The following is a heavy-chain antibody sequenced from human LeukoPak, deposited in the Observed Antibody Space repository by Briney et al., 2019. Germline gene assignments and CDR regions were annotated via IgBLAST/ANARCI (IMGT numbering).Heavy chain of an antibody. CDR2: IYHSGST. J-gene: IGHJ5*02. CDR3: ARVVRAGWFDP. V-gene: IGHV4-30-2*01. Sequence: PSETLSLTCTVSGGSISSGSYYWSWIRQPPGKGLEWIGYIYHSGSTYYNPSLKSRVTISVDRSKNQFSLKLSSVTAADTAVYYCARVVRAGWFDPWGQGTLVTVSS. CDR1: GGSISSGSYY.